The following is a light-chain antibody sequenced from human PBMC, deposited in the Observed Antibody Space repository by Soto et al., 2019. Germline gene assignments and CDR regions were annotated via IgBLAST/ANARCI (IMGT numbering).Light chain of an antibody. J-gene: IGLJ3*02. CDR3: QVWDSSTWV. V-gene: IGLV3-9*01. CDR1: NIGSKN. Sequence: SYELTQPLSVSVALGQTARITGGGNNIGSKNVHWYQQKQGQAPVLVIYRDSNRPSGIPERFSGSNSGNTATLTISRAQAGDEADYYCQVWDSSTWVFGGGTKLTVL. CDR2: RDS.